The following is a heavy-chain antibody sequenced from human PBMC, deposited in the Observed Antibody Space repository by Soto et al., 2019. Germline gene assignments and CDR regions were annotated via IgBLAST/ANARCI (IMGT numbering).Heavy chain of an antibody. D-gene: IGHD3-10*01. Sequence: RGSPRPSSAAPRFSFCNYSINLVRPAPGKGLDWVSTLSGSGATTYYADSVKGRFTISRDNSRNTLYLQMNSLRAEDTAIYYCAKEGTRDEYYFDYWGQGTLVTVSS. CDR3: AKEGTRDEYYFDY. V-gene: IGHV3-23*01. CDR2: LSGSGATT. J-gene: IGHJ4*02. CDR1: RFSFCNYS.